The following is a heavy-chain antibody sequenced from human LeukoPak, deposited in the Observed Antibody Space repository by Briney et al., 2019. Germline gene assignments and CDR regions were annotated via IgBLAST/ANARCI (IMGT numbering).Heavy chain of an antibody. J-gene: IGHJ3*02. D-gene: IGHD2-2*01. CDR3: ARVWGEYCSSTSCFDAFDI. Sequence: SVKVSCKASGGTFSSYAIRWMRQAPGQGLEWMGGIIPIFGTANYAQKFQGRVTITADESTSTAYMELSSLRSEDTAVYYCARVWGEYCSSTSCFDAFDIWGQGTMVTVSS. CDR1: GGTFSSYA. V-gene: IGHV1-69*01. CDR2: IIPIFGTA.